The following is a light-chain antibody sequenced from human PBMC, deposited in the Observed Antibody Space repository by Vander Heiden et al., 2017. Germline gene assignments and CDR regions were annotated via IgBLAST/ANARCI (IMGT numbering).Light chain of an antibody. J-gene: IGKJ3*01. CDR1: QSVLYSSNNKNY. Sequence: DLVMTQSPDSLAVSLGERATINCKSSQSVLYSSNNKNYLAWYQQKPRQPPKLLIYWASTRESGVPDRFSGSGSGTDFTLTISSLQAEDVAVYYCQQYYSTPFTFGPGTKVDIK. V-gene: IGKV4-1*01. CDR2: WAS. CDR3: QQYYSTPFT.